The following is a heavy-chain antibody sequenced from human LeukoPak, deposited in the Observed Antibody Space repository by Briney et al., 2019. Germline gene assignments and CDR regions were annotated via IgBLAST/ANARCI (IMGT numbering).Heavy chain of an antibody. J-gene: IGHJ5*02. V-gene: IGHV3-7*01. CDR1: GFIINTHW. CDR2: ITPPRARS. Sequence: GESLRLSGVASGFIINTHWMRWGRQAGGKGLESLANITPPRARSPYVASVTLPFPISGSNAKNSLFLQMDTLRAEDTAVYYCVRPGLGCGFFSCGQGTLVTASS. CDR3: VRPGLGCGFFS. D-gene: IGHD2-15*01.